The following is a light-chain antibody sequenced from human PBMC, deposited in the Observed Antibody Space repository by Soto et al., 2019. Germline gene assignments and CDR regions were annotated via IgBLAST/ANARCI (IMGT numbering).Light chain of an antibody. V-gene: IGLV1-51*02. CDR1: SSNIGNNY. Sequence: QSVLTQPPSVSPAPGQKVTISCSGSSSNIGNNYVSWYQQLPGTAPKLLIYENNKRPSGIPDRFSGSKSGTSATLGITGLQTGDEADYYCGTWDSSLSAGGYVFGTGTKVTVL. CDR2: ENN. J-gene: IGLJ1*01. CDR3: GTWDSSLSAGGYV.